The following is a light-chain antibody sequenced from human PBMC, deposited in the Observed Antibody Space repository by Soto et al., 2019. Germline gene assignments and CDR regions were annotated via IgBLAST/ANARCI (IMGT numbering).Light chain of an antibody. J-gene: IGKJ4*01. CDR2: DAS. CDR3: QQFSSYPLT. Sequence: EFVLTQSPGTLSLSPGERATLSFRASQTVRNNYLAWYQQKPGQAPRLLIYDASSRATGIPDRFSGGGSGTDFTLTISRLEPEDFAVYYCQQFSSYPLTFXGGTKVDIK. CDR1: QTVRNNY. V-gene: IGKV3-20*01.